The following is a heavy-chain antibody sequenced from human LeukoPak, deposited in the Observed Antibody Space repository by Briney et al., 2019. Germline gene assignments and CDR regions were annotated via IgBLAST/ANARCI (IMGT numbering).Heavy chain of an antibody. V-gene: IGHV4-39*07. CDR1: GGSISSSSYY. D-gene: IGHD1-1*01. J-gene: IGHJ4*02. Sequence: SETLSLTCTVSGGSISSSSYYWGWIRQPPGKGLEWIGSIYYSGSTYYNPSLKSRVTISVDTSKNQFSLKLSSVTAADTAVYYCARGVGKTTPLDYWGQGTLVTVSS. CDR3: ARGVGKTTPLDY. CDR2: IYYSGST.